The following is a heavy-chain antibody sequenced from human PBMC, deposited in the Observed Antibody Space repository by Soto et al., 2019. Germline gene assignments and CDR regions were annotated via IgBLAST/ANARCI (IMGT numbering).Heavy chain of an antibody. CDR2: IIPIFGTA. CDR3: ARWGFSIEARYKWFDP. CDR1: GGTFSSYA. Sequence: SVKVSCKASGGTFSSYAISWVRQAPGQGLEWMGGIIPIFGTANYAQKFQGRVTITADESTSTAYMELSSLRSEDTAVYYCARWGFSIEARYKWFDPWGQGTLVTVSS. J-gene: IGHJ5*02. V-gene: IGHV1-69*13. D-gene: IGHD6-6*01.